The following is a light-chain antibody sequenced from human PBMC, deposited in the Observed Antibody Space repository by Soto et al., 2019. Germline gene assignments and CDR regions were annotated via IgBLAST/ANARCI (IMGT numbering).Light chain of an antibody. V-gene: IGKV1-5*03. J-gene: IGKJ1*01. CDR1: QTISSW. CDR3: QHYNTYPWT. Sequence: IQMTQSPSTLAGSVGDRVTMTCRASQTISSWLAWYQQKPGKAPKLLIYKASTLKSGVPSRFSGSGSGTEFTLTISSLQPGDFATYYCQHYNTYPWTFGQGTKVDI. CDR2: KAS.